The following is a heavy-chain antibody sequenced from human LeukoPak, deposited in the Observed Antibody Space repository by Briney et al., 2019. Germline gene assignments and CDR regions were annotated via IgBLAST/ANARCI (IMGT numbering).Heavy chain of an antibody. CDR3: AREAIYPDY. V-gene: IGHV4-61*01. D-gene: IGHD2-2*02. J-gene: IGHJ4*02. Sequence: PSETLSLTCTVSGGSVSSGSYYWSWIRQPPGKGLEWIGYIYYSGSTNYNPSLKSRVTISVDTSKNQFSLKLSSVTAADTAVYYCAREAIYPDYWGQGNLVTVSS. CDR1: GGSVSSGSYY. CDR2: IYYSGST.